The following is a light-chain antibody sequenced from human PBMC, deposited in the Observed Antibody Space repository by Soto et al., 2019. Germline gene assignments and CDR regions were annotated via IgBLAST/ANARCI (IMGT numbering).Light chain of an antibody. V-gene: IGKV3-15*01. J-gene: IGKJ2*01. CDR3: QQNNSWPST. Sequence: ETVISETPAILSALPGEREPLSCRASQSVNTNLAWYQQKPGQAPRLLIYDASTRATGIPASFSGSGSGTEFTLTIRSLQSEDSAVYYCQQNNSWPSTFGQGTKVDIK. CDR1: QSVNTN. CDR2: DAS.